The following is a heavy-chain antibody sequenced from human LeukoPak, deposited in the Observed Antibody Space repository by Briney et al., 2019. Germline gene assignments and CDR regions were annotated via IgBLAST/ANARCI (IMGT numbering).Heavy chain of an antibody. V-gene: IGHV4-59*01. CDR3: ARALIGFYFDC. J-gene: IGHJ4*02. CDR1: GGSISSYY. CDR2: IYYSGST. Sequence: SETLSLTCTVSGGSISSYYWSWIRQPPGKGLEWIGYIYYSGSTNYNPSLKSRVTISVDTSKNQFSLKLSSVTAADTAVYYCARALIGFYFDCWGQGTLVTVSS. D-gene: IGHD3-22*01.